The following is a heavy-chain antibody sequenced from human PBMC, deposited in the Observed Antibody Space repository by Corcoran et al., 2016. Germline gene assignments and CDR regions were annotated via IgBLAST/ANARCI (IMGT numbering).Heavy chain of an antibody. J-gene: IGHJ3*02. CDR1: GGSISSYY. CDR2: IYYSGST. V-gene: IGHV4-59*01. CDR3: ARWLQPHDAFDI. D-gene: IGHD5-12*01. Sequence: QVQLQESGPGLVKPSETLSLTCTVSGGSISSYYWSWIRQPPGKGLEWIGYIYYSGSTNYNPSLKSRVTISVDTSKNQFSLKLSSVTAADTAVYYCARWLQPHDAFDIWGQGTMVTVSS.